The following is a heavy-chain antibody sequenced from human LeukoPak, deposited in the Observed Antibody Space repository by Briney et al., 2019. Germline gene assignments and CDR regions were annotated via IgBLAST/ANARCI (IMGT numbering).Heavy chain of an antibody. CDR2: INPNSGGT. J-gene: IGHJ4*02. V-gene: IGHV1-2*02. CDR3: ASPGNYGSGKPHADY. D-gene: IGHD3-10*01. Sequence: ASVKVSCKASGYTFTSYGISWVRQAPGQGLEWMGWINPNSGGTNYAQKFQGRVTMTRDTSISTAYMELSRLRSDDTAVYYCASPGNYGSGKPHADYWGQGTLVTVSS. CDR1: GYTFTSYG.